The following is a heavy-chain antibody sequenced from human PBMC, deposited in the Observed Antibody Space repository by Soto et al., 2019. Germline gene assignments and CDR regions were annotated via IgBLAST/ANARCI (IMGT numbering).Heavy chain of an antibody. CDR1: GFTFSSYW. CDR3: ARVELSPVITSFGVVPSPSGMDV. J-gene: IGHJ6*02. D-gene: IGHD3-3*01. V-gene: IGHV3-74*01. CDR2: INSDGSST. Sequence: GSLRLSCAASGFTFSSYWMHCVRQAPGKGLVWVSRINSDGSSTSYADSVKGRFTTSRDNAKNTLYLQMNSLRAEDTAVYYCARVELSPVITSFGVVPSPSGMDVWGQGTTVTVSS.